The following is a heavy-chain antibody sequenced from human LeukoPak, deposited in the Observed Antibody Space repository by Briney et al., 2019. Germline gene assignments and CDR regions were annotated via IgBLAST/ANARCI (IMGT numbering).Heavy chain of an antibody. CDR2: INASGGST. Sequence: GSVRVSCRASGYTFTSYYMQWVRQAPGEGLEWMGLINASGGSTNYAQTLQGRVTITRDTSTSTVYMEMSRLRSEDPAVYYCPRDGGYCSGGSCYSCDYWGQGTLVTVSS. CDR1: GYTFTSYY. V-gene: IGHV1-46*04. CDR3: PRDGGYCSGGSCYSCDY. D-gene: IGHD2-15*01. J-gene: IGHJ4*02.